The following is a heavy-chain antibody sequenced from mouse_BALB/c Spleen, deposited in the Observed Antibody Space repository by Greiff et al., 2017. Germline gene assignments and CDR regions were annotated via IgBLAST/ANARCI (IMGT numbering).Heavy chain of an antibody. CDR3: ASSTMITTGDY. CDR2: IDPANGNT. D-gene: IGHD2-4*01. Sequence: EVKLMESGAELVKPGASVKLSCTASGFNIKDTYMHWVKQRPEQGLEWIGRIDPANGNTKYDPKFQGKATITADTSSNTAYLQLSSLTSEDTAVYYCASSTMITTGDYWGQGTTLTVSS. V-gene: IGHV14-3*02. CDR1: GFNIKDTY. J-gene: IGHJ2*01.